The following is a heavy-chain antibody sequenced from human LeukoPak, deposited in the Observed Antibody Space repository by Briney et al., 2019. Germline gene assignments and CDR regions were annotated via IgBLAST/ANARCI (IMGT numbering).Heavy chain of an antibody. CDR3: ARVSPDGSGSYTHFDY. CDR1: GFTFSSYS. Sequence: GGSLRLSCAASGFTFSSYSMNWVRQAPGKGLEWVANIKQDGSEKYYVDSVKGRFTISRDNAKNSLYLQMNSLRAEDTAVYYCARVSPDGSGSYTHFDYWGQGTLVTVSS. J-gene: IGHJ4*02. CDR2: IKQDGSEK. D-gene: IGHD3-10*01. V-gene: IGHV3-7*01.